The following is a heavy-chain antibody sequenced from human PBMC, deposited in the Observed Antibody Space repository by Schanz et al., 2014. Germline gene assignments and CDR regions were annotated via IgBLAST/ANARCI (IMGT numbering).Heavy chain of an antibody. V-gene: IGHV3-48*01. CDR2: ITYNGGTI. Sequence: EVHLVASGGCLVQPGGSLRLSCAASGITFSSHSFTSVRQAPGKGLEWISYITYNGGTIYYADSVKGRFTISRDNAKNSLYLEMNSLRAEDTALYDCARDRRNADLDYWGQGTLVTVSS. J-gene: IGHJ4*02. CDR3: ARDRRNADLDY. D-gene: IGHD1-1*01. CDR1: GITFSSHS.